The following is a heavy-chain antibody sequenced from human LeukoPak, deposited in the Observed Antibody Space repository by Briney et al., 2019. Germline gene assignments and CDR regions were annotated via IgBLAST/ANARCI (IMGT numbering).Heavy chain of an antibody. V-gene: IGHV5-51*01. D-gene: IGHD3-10*01. Sequence: GESLKISCKGSGYSFTSYWIAWVPQIPGKGLGWLGIIYPGDSDTRYSPSFQGQVTISADKSISTAYLQWSSLKASDTAMYYCATFSVYFDYWGQGTLVTVSS. CDR1: GYSFTSYW. CDR2: IYPGDSDT. J-gene: IGHJ4*02. CDR3: ATFSVYFDY.